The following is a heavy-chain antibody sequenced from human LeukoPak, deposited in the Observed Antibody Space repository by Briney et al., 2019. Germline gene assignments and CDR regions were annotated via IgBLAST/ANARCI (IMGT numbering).Heavy chain of an antibody. V-gene: IGHV3-23*01. CDR1: GFIFSTYA. CDR3: ARAMTTVTAFDY. Sequence: GGSLRLSCAASGFIFSTYAMNWVRQAPGKGLEWISGVSNSGVSTNYAASVKGRFTISRDNSKNSLYLQMNSLRAEDTAVYYCARAMTTVTAFDYWGQGTLVTVSS. D-gene: IGHD4-17*01. CDR2: VSNSGVST. J-gene: IGHJ4*02.